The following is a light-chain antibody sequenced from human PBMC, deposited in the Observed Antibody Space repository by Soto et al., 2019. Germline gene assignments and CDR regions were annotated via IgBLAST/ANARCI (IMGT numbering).Light chain of an antibody. CDR3: QQSFGTPLT. V-gene: IGKV1-5*01. CDR2: DAS. J-gene: IGKJ4*01. CDR1: QSINRW. Sequence: IQMTQSPSTLSASIGDTVTITCRASQSINRWLAWYQQKPGEAPKLLIYDASSLESGVPSRFSGTGSGTEFTLIISSLQPDDFATYYCQQSFGTPLTFGGGTKVEIK.